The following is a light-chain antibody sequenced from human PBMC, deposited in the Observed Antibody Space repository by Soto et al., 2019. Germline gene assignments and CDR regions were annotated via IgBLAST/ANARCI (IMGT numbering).Light chain of an antibody. CDR1: QSVGSSY. CDR2: GTS. CDR3: HQYTTSSWT. Sequence: EVVLTQSPGTLSLSPGERATLSCRASQSVGSSYLAWYQQKPGQAPRVLIYGTSSSATGIPDRFSGSGSGTEFTLTISRLEPEDVAVYYCHQYTTSSWTFGQGTKVEIE. J-gene: IGKJ1*01. V-gene: IGKV3-20*01.